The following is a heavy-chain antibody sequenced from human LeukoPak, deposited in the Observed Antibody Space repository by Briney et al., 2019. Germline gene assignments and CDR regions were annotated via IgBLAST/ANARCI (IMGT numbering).Heavy chain of an antibody. V-gene: IGHV1-2*02. J-gene: IGHJ6*02. Sequence: ASVTVSCKASGYTFTGYYMHWVRHAPGQGLEWMGWINHNSGGTNYAQKFQGRVTMTRDTSISTAYMELSRLRSDDTAVYYCARDLGGLGAGTSYYYYGMDVWGQGTTVTVSS. D-gene: IGHD6-19*01. CDR2: INHNSGGT. CDR1: GYTFTGYY. CDR3: ARDLGGLGAGTSYYYYGMDV.